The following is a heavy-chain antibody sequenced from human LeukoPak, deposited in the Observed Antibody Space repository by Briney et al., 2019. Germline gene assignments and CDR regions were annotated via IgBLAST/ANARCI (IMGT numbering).Heavy chain of an antibody. V-gene: IGHV3-7*01. Sequence: GGSLRLSCAASGFTFRDYWMSWVRQAPGKGLEWVANIKHDGSDKYYVDSVKGRFTISRGNARSSLYLQMNSLRDEDTAVYYCARENIGDIDYWGQGTLVTVSS. CDR2: IKHDGSDK. CDR3: ARENIGDIDY. D-gene: IGHD2/OR15-2a*01. J-gene: IGHJ4*02. CDR1: GFTFRDYW.